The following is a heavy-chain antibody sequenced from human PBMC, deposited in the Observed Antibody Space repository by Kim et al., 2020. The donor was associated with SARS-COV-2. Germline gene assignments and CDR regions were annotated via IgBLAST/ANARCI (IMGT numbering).Heavy chain of an antibody. J-gene: IGHJ4*02. CDR2: T. Sequence: TYYAESVKGRFTISRDNAQNSLYLQMNTLRDEDTAVYYCATKAGDILTGYWGQGTLVTVSS. V-gene: IGHV3-48*02. D-gene: IGHD3-9*01. CDR3: ATKAGDILTGY.